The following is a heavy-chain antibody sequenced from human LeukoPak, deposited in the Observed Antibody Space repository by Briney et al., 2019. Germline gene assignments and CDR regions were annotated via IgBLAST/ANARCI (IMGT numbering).Heavy chain of an antibody. D-gene: IGHD5-24*01. Sequence: AAVTVSYKDSGYTFTNYGISWVRQAPGQGREGMGGISAYNGNTNYAQNLQGRVTMTTDTSTSTAYMELRSLRSDDTAVYYCARDHRDGYNSGLRYFFYWGQGTLVTVSS. CDR1: GYTFTNYG. CDR3: ARDHRDGYNSGLRYFFY. CDR2: ISAYNGNT. V-gene: IGHV1-18*01. J-gene: IGHJ4*02.